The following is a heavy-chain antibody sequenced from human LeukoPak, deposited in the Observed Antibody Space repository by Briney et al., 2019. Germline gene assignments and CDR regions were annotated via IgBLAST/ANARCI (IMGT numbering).Heavy chain of an antibody. CDR3: ARDPGAGDY. Sequence: GGSLRLSCAASGFTFSTYSMNWVRQAPGKGLEWVSSITSGGNIYYSDSVKGRFTISRDNARDSLFLQMNRLRAEDTAVYYCARDPGAGDYWGQGTLVTVSS. CDR2: ITSGGNI. D-gene: IGHD3-10*01. CDR1: GFTFSTYS. V-gene: IGHV3-21*01. J-gene: IGHJ4*02.